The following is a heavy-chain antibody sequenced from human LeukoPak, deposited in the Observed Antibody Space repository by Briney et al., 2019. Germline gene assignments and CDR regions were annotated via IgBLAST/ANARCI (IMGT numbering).Heavy chain of an antibody. CDR1: GFTYNSHA. J-gene: IGHJ5*02. D-gene: IGHD3-10*01. V-gene: IGHV3-23*01. Sequence: GGSLRLSCVASGFTYNSHAMSWVRQAPGKGLEWVSGISANGANTYYTDSVRGRFTISRDNSKNTVYLQMNSLRVEDTAVYYCAKDQGVVGSYDAWGQGTLVTVSS. CDR3: AKDQGVVGSYDA. CDR2: ISANGANT.